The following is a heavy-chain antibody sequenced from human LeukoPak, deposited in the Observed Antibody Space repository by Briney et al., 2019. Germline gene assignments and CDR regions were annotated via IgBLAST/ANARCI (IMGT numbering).Heavy chain of an antibody. D-gene: IGHD1-26*01. V-gene: IGHV3-30*03. CDR2: ISYDGSNK. CDR3: AFSGSYTFFDY. J-gene: IGHJ4*02. CDR1: GFTFSSYG. Sequence: GGSLRLSCAASGFTFSSYGMHWVRQAPGKGLEWVAVISYDGSNKYYADSVKGRLTISRDNSKNTLYLQMNSLRAEDTAVYYCAFSGSYTFFDYWGQGTLVTVSS.